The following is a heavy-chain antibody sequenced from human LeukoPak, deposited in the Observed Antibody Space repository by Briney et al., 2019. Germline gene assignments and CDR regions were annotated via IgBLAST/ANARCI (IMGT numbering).Heavy chain of an antibody. Sequence: ASVKVSCKASGYSFNSYYIHWVRQAPGQGLEWMGMIDPSGGSTTYAQKFQGRVIMTRDTSTSTVYMELSSLRSEDTAVYFCARDNSVGDYAWWFDPWGQGTLVTVSS. V-gene: IGHV1-46*02. CDR2: IDPSGGST. D-gene: IGHD1-26*01. J-gene: IGHJ5*02. CDR3: ARDNSVGDYAWWFDP. CDR1: GYSFNSYY.